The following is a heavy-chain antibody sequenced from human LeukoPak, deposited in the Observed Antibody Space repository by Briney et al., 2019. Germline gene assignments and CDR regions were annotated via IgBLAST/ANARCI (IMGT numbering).Heavy chain of an antibody. CDR1: GGTFSSYA. D-gene: IGHD6-13*01. CDR3: ARGSIAAAVHARFLDY. V-gene: IGHV1-69*05. CDR2: IIPIFGTA. J-gene: IGHJ4*02. Sequence: SVKVSCKASGGTFSSYAISWVRQAPGQGLEWMGRIIPIFGTANYAQKFQGRVTITTDESTSTAYMELSSLRSEDTAVYYCARGSIAAAVHARFLDYWGQGTLVTVSS.